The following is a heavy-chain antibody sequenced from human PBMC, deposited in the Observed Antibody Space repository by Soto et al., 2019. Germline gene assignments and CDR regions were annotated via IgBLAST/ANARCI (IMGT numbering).Heavy chain of an antibody. V-gene: IGHV1-46*01. CDR2: INPSGGST. D-gene: IGHD2-15*01. J-gene: IGHJ6*04. CDR1: RYTFTSYY. CDR3: ARDLWVLAAPPGRYYYYSVRAV. Sequence: GASVKVSCKASRYTFTSYYMHWVRQAPGQGLEWMGIINPSGGSTSYAQKFQGRVTMTRDTSTSTVYMELSSLRSEDTAVYYCARDLWVLAAPPGRYYYYSVRAVGGKGPTVPVSP.